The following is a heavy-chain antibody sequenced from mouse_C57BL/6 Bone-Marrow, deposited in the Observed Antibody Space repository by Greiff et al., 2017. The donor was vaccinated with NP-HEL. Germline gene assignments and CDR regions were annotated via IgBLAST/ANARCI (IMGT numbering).Heavy chain of an antibody. V-gene: IGHV5-17*01. CDR3: ASYYGYDVGYFDY. CDR1: GFTFSDYG. D-gene: IGHD2-2*01. Sequence: DVHLVESGGGLVKPGGSLKLSCAASGFTFSDYGMHWVRQAPEKGLEWVAYISSGSSTIYYVDTVKGRFTISRDNAKNTLFLQMTSLRSEDTAMYYCASYYGYDVGYFDYWGQGTTLTVSS. J-gene: IGHJ2*01. CDR2: ISSGSSTI.